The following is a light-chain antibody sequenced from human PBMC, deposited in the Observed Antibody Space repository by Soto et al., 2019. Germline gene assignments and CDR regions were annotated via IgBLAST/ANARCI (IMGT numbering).Light chain of an antibody. Sequence: EIVLKQSPGTLSLSPGERATLSCRASQSFSSSYLAWYQQKPGQAPRLLIYGASSRATGIPDRFSGSGSGTDFTLTISRLEPEDFAVYYCQQYGSSPLTFGGGTKVEIK. J-gene: IGKJ4*01. CDR3: QQYGSSPLT. CDR1: QSFSSSY. V-gene: IGKV3-20*01. CDR2: GAS.